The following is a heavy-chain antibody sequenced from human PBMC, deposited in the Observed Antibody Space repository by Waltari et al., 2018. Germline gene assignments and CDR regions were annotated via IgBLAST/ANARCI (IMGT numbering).Heavy chain of an antibody. D-gene: IGHD5-18*01. CDR2: IISDGSSI. CDR1: GFRFSDYW. CDR3: ARKGGRGYTYGPFYYDS. V-gene: IGHV3-74*01. J-gene: IGHJ4*02. Sequence: EVQLVEAGGDIVQPGGSLRLSCAASGFRFSDYWMHWVRQVPGKGLVWVSLIISDGSSISYSDSVKGRFTISRDNSKNMLYLQLNSLRAEDTAVYYCARKGGRGYTYGPFYYDSWGQGTLVTVSS.